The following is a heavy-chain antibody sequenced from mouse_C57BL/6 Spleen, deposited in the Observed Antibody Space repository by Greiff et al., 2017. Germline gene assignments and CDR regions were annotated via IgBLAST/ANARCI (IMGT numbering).Heavy chain of an antibody. D-gene: IGHD3-2*02. CDR1: GYTFTSYW. CDR3: ARGRRAIYYAMDY. V-gene: IGHV1-53*01. CDR2: INPSNGGT. J-gene: IGHJ4*01. Sequence: VQLQQSGTELVKPGASVKLSCKASGYTFTSYWMHWVKQRPGQGLEWIGNINPSNGGTNYNEKFKSKATLTVDKSSSTAYMQLSSLTSEDSAVYYCARGRRAIYYAMDYWGQGTSVTVSS.